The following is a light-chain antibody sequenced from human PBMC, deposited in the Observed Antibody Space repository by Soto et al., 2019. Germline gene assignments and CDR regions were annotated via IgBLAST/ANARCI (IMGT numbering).Light chain of an antibody. CDR2: GAS. Sequence: EIVMTQSPATLSVSPGERATLSCRASQSVSSNLAWYQQKPGQAPRLLIYGASTRATGIPARFSGSGSGTEFTLTIGSLQSEDFAVYYCQQYNNWPGTFGGGTKV. CDR3: QQYNNWPGT. V-gene: IGKV3-15*01. J-gene: IGKJ4*01. CDR1: QSVSSN.